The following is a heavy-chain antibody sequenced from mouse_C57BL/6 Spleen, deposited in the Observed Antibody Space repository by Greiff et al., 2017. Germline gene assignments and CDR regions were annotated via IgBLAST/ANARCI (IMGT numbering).Heavy chain of an antibody. CDR3: ARGVYYGTSYEGYFDY. V-gene: IGHV1-69*01. J-gene: IGHJ2*01. Sequence: QVQLQQPGAELVMPGASVKLSCKASGYTFTSYWMHWVKQRPGQDLEWIGEIDPSDSYTNYNQKFKGKSTLTVDKSSSTAYMQLSSLTSEDSGVYYCARGVYYGTSYEGYFDYWGQGTTLTVSS. CDR2: IDPSDSYT. CDR1: GYTFTSYW. D-gene: IGHD1-2*01.